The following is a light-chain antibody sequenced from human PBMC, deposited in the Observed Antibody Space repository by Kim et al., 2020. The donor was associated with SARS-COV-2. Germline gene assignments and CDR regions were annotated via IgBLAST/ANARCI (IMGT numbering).Light chain of an antibody. CDR2: DGS. J-gene: IGKJ5*01. V-gene: IGKV3-11*01. Sequence: SPGESATLSCRASQTVSTYLAWYQQKPGQAPRLLIYDGSVRATGIQARFRGSGSGTVFTLTISSLEPEDFAVYYCHHRNNWPRGTFGQGTRLGIK. CDR3: HHRNNWPRGT. CDR1: QTVSTY.